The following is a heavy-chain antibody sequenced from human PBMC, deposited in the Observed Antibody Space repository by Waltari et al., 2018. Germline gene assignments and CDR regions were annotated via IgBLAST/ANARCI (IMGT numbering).Heavy chain of an antibody. J-gene: IGHJ6*03. CDR1: GGSISSGGYY. CDR3: ARDNSMGYYYYMDV. Sequence: QVQLQESGPGLVKPSQTLSLTCTVSGGSISSGGYYWSWIRQPPGKGLEGIGYIYYSGRTYHNPTLKSRVNISVDTSKNQFSLKLSSVTAADTAVYYCARDNSMGYYYYMDVWGKGTTVTVSS. D-gene: IGHD2-21*01. CDR2: IYYSGRT. V-gene: IGHV4-31*03.